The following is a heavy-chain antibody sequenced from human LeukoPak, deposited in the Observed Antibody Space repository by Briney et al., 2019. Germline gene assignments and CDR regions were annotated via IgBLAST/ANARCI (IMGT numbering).Heavy chain of an antibody. V-gene: IGHV5-51*01. CDR2: IYPGDSDT. Sequence: GESLKISCKGSGYRFTSYWIGWVRQMPGKGLEWMGIIYPGDSDTRYSPSFQGQVTISADKSISTAYLQWSSLKASDTAMYYCARQVCSGGSCYSEPPLDYWGQGTLVTVSS. CDR1: GYRFTSYW. J-gene: IGHJ4*02. CDR3: ARQVCSGGSCYSEPPLDY. D-gene: IGHD2-15*01.